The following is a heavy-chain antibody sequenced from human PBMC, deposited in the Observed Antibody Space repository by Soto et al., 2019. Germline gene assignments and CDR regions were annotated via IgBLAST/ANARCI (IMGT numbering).Heavy chain of an antibody. CDR2: ISYDGSNK. D-gene: IGHD4-17*01. CDR1: GFTFSSYG. Sequence: GGSLRLSCAASGFTFSSYGMHWVRQAPGKGLEWVAVISYDGSNKYYADSVKGRFTTSRDNSKNTLYLQMNSLRAEDTAVYYCAKEGYGDYYYFDYWGQGTQVTVSS. J-gene: IGHJ4*02. V-gene: IGHV3-30*18. CDR3: AKEGYGDYYYFDY.